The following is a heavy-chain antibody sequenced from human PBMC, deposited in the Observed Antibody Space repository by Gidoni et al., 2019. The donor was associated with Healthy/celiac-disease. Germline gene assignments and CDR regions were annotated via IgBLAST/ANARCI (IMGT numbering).Heavy chain of an antibody. J-gene: IGHJ4*02. Sequence: QVQLQQWGAGLLKPSEPLSLTCAVYGGSFSGYYWSWIRQPPGKGLEWIGEINHSGSTNYNPSLKSRVTISVHTSKNEFSLKLSSVTAADTAVYYCARGYLREYYFDYWGQGTLVTVSS. CDR3: ARGYLREYYFDY. V-gene: IGHV4-34*01. CDR1: GGSFSGYY. D-gene: IGHD4-17*01. CDR2: INHSGST.